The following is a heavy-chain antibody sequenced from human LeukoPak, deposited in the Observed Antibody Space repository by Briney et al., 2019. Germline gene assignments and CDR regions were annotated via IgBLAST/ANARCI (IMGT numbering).Heavy chain of an antibody. V-gene: IGHV3-23*01. CDR3: ARKHYYDSSGFFPPMDY. Sequence: GGSLRLSCAASGFTFSNYAMTWVRQAPGKGLEWVSAISASGGSTYYADSVKGRFTISRDNSKNTLYLQMNSLRAEDTAVYYCARKHYYDSSGFFPPMDYWGQGTLVTVSS. CDR2: ISASGGST. J-gene: IGHJ4*02. D-gene: IGHD3-22*01. CDR1: GFTFSNYA.